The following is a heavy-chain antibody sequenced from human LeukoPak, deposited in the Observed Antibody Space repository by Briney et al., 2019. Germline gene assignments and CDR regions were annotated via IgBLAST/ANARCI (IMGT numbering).Heavy chain of an antibody. CDR2: ISGDGGTT. J-gene: IGHJ4*02. CDR1: GFTFGDYA. D-gene: IGHD2-15*01. Sequence: QTGGSLRLSCAASGFTFGDYAMHWVRQAPGKGLEWVSLISGDGGTTYYADSVKGRFTISRDSSKYSLYLQMNSLRTEDTALYYCAKVLRGYCSGGSCYGYDFDYWGQGTLVTVSS. CDR3: AKVLRGYCSGGSCYGYDFDY. V-gene: IGHV3-43*02.